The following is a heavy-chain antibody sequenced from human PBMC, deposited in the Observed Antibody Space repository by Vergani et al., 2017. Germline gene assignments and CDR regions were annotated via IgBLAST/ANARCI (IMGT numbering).Heavy chain of an antibody. V-gene: IGHV1-2*02. CDR1: GYNFTAYY. J-gene: IGHJ4*02. D-gene: IGHD2-2*01. CDR3: ARDGAYQLPYFDY. Sequence: QVQLVQSGAEVKKPGASVKVSCKASGYNFTAYYMHWVRQAPGQGLEWMGWINPNSGGKNYAQKFQGSVTMTRDTSISTAYMELSRLRSDDTAVYYCARDGAYQLPYFDYWGQGTLVTVPS. CDR2: INPNSGGK.